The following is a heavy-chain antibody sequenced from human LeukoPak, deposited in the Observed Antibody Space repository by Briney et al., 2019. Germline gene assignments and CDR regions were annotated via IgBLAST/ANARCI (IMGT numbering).Heavy chain of an antibody. D-gene: IGHD4-11*01. CDR2: INSDGSST. CDR1: GFTFSSYW. CDR3: ARGGYYSNTPLDF. Sequence: GRSLRLSCAASGFTFSSYWMHWVRQAPGKGLVWVSRINSDGSSTSYADSVKGRFIISRDNAKNTLDLQMNSLRAEDTAVYYCARGGYYSNTPLDFXGQGTLVTVSS. V-gene: IGHV3-74*01. J-gene: IGHJ4*02.